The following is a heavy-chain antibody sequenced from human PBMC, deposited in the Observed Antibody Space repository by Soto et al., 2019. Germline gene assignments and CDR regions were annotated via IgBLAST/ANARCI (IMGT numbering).Heavy chain of an antibody. CDR2: ISGSGGST. CDR1: GFTFSSYA. V-gene: IGHV3-23*01. J-gene: IGHJ4*02. CDR3: AKARAQYYDFWSGYPVDY. Sequence: GGSLRLSCAASGFTFSSYAMSWVRQAPGKGLEWVSAISGSGGSTYYADSVKGRFTISRDNSKNTLYLQMNSLRAEDTAVYYCAKARAQYYDFWSGYPVDYWRQGTLVTLSS. D-gene: IGHD3-3*01.